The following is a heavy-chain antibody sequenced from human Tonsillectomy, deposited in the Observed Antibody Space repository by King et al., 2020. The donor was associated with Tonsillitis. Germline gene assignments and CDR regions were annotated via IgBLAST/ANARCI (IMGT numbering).Heavy chain of an antibody. Sequence: QLQESGPGLVKPSQTLSLTCTVSGGSISNNNYYWGWIRQPPGKGLEWIGSIFYSGSTYYNPSLKSRVALSVDTSENQFSLKLRSVTAADTAVCYCARHTPGRMIVVVNYFDYWGQGTLVTVSS. D-gene: IGHD3-22*01. CDR2: IFYSGST. CDR3: ARHTPGRMIVVVNYFDY. V-gene: IGHV4-39*01. J-gene: IGHJ4*02. CDR1: GGSISNNNYY.